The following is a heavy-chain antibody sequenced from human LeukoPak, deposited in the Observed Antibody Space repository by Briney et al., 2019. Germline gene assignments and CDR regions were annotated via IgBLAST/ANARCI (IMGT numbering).Heavy chain of an antibody. CDR3: AREHHDYGSGSYHFDY. Sequence: ASVEVSCKASGYTFTSYGISWVRQAPGQGLEWMGWISAYNDNTNYAQKLQGRVTMTTDTSTSTAYMELRSLRSDDTAVYYCAREHHDYGSGSYHFDYWGQGTLVTVSS. J-gene: IGHJ4*02. D-gene: IGHD3-10*01. CDR1: GYTFTSYG. V-gene: IGHV1-18*01. CDR2: ISAYNDNT.